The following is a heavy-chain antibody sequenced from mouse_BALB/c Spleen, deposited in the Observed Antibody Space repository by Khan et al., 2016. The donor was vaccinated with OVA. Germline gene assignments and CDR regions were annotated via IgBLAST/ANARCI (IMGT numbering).Heavy chain of an antibody. CDR2: IYPGDGRT. D-gene: IGHD1-1*01. J-gene: IGHJ1*01. CDR3: AISYYGSFWYFDV. V-gene: IGHV1S56*01. CDR1: GDTIISYY. Sequence: QVQLQQSGLELVNPGASVKMSCKASGDTIISYYIHWVKQRPGQGLEWIGWIYPGDGRTKSNEKFKGKTTLTADKSSSTAYMLLSSLTSEDSAIYFCAISYYGSFWYFDVWGAGTTVTVSS.